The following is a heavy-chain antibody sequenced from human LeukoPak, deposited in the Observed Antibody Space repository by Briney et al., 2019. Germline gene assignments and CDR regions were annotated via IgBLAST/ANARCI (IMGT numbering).Heavy chain of an antibody. CDR1: GGSISSYY. D-gene: IGHD4-17*01. J-gene: IGHJ4*02. CDR2: IYYSGST. CDR3: ARGYGEPYDY. Sequence: SETLSLTCTVSGGSISSYYWGWIRQPPGKGLEWIGSIYYSGSTYYNPSLKSRVTISVDTSKNQFSLKLSSVTAADTAVYYCARGYGEPYDYWGQGTLVTVSS. V-gene: IGHV4-39*07.